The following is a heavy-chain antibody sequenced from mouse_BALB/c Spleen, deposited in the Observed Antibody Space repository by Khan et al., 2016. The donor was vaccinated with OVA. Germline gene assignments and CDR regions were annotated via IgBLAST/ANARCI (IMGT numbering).Heavy chain of an antibody. V-gene: IGHV5-6*01. CDR2: INSDGDYT. D-gene: IGHD4-1*01. J-gene: IGHJ3*01. CDR1: GFTFSPYS. Sequence: EVELVESGGDLVKSGGSLKLSCAASGFTFSPYSMSWVRQTPDKRLEWVATINSDGDYTYYPDSVEGRFNISRDNAKNTLYLQMNSLKSEDTAMYYCATHLTGSFAYWAKGLWSLSLQ. CDR3: ATHLTGSFAY.